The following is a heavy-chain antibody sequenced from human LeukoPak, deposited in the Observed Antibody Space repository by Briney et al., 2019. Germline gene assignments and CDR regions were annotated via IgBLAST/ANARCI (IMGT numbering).Heavy chain of an antibody. Sequence: PGGSLRLSCAASGFTFSKFPMGWVRQAPGRGLEWVSAISASGDVTFYADSLRGRFTISRDNSKSTLYLQMYGLRAEDTAIFYCAKSLFTSATGTGRAFHIWGQGTRVTVSS. CDR2: ISASGDVT. V-gene: IGHV3-23*01. CDR1: GFTFSKFP. D-gene: IGHD1-1*01. J-gene: IGHJ3*02. CDR3: AKSLFTSATGTGRAFHI.